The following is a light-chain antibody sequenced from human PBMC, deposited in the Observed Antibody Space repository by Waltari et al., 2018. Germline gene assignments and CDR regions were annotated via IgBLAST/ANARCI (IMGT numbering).Light chain of an antibody. CDR1: QRIYSNY. CDR3: QQYHSTPVT. Sequence: EILLTQSPGTLSLSAGDRATPSCRASQRIYSNYLAWYQQKRGQAPRLLIFDVSSRATGIPDRFSGSGSGTDFTLTISRLEPEDFAIYYCQQYHSTPVTFGQGTTVEIK. CDR2: DVS. V-gene: IGKV3-20*01. J-gene: IGKJ1*01.